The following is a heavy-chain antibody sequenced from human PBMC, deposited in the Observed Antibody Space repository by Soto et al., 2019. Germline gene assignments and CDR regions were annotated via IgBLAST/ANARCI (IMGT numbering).Heavy chain of an antibody. J-gene: IGHJ1*01. V-gene: IGHV4-30-4*08. CDR2: IYYTGGT. CDR1: GGSIGSTASY. CDR3: ARGGSGWAEYFQH. Sequence: QVQLQESGPGLVEPSQTLSLTGTVSGGSIGSTASYWSWIRRPPGKVLEWIGSIYYTGGTFYNPSLKSRLTISLETSSNQFSLTLTSVTATDTGIYYCARGGSGWAEYFQHWGQGTLVAVSS. D-gene: IGHD6-25*01.